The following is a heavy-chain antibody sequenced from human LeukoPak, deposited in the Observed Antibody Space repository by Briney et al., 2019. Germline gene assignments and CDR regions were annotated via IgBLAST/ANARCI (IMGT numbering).Heavy chain of an antibody. CDR1: GFTFSSYA. CDR3: TRGPGSTWYSDY. J-gene: IGHJ4*02. Sequence: GGSLRLSCAASGFTFSSYAMHWVRQAPGKGLEYVSAISSNGGSTYYANSVKGRFTISRDNSKNTLYLQMGSLRAEDMAVYYCTRGPGSTWYSDYWGQGTLVTVSS. D-gene: IGHD6-13*01. CDR2: ISSNGGST. V-gene: IGHV3-64*01.